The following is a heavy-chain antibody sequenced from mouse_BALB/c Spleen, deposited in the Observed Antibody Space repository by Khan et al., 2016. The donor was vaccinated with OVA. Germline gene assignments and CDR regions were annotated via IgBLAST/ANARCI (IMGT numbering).Heavy chain of an antibody. D-gene: IGHD1-2*01. Sequence: EVQLQESGPGLVKPSQSLSLTCTVTGYSITSGYGWNWIRQFQGNKLEWMGYISYSGSTNYKPSLKSRISITRDNSKNQFFLQLNSGTTEDTATYYCAITARIKYWGQGTTLTVSS. CDR2: ISYSGST. CDR1: GYSITSGYG. V-gene: IGHV3-2*02. J-gene: IGHJ2*01. CDR3: AITARIKY.